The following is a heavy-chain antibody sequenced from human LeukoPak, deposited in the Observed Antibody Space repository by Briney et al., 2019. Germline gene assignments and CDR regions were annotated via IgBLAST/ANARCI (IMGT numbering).Heavy chain of an antibody. V-gene: IGHV1-2*02. Sequence: GASVKVSCKASGYSFTDYYMHWVRQAPRQGLEWMGWINPNSGSTNYAQKFQGRVTMTRDTSIGTAYMELSRLKSDDTAVYYCARAAVVAGSTETFDPWGQGTLVTVSS. D-gene: IGHD2-15*01. CDR1: GYSFTDYY. CDR2: INPNSGST. CDR3: ARAAVVAGSTETFDP. J-gene: IGHJ5*02.